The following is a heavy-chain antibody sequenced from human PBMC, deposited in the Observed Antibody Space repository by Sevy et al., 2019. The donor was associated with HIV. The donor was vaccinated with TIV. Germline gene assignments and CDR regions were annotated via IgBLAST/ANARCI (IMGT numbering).Heavy chain of an antibody. Sequence: GGSLRLSCAASGFTFSSYGMHWVRQAPGKGLEWVAFIRYDGSNKYYADSVKGRFTISRDNSKNTLYLQMNSLRAEDTAVYYCAKGSSIYPYYYGMDVWGQGTTVTVSS. CDR3: AKGSSIYPYYYGMDV. CDR2: IRYDGSNK. V-gene: IGHV3-30*02. J-gene: IGHJ6*02. CDR1: GFTFSSYG. D-gene: IGHD4-4*01.